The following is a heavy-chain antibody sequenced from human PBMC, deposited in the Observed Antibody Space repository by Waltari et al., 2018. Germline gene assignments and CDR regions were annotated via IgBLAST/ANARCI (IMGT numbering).Heavy chain of an antibody. CDR3: ARDGPLQIQSWYSFDY. Sequence: QVQLVESGGGVVHPGRSLSLSCEASGFTFSYHALTWVRQAPGKGVECVAGISYDGSDEYYADSVRGRFTISRDDSKDTVNLQMNSLRPEDTAVYYCARDGPLQIQSWYSFDYWGQGTLVTVSS. CDR2: ISYDGSDE. V-gene: IGHV3-30*07. D-gene: IGHD5-18*01. CDR1: GFTFSYHA. J-gene: IGHJ4*02.